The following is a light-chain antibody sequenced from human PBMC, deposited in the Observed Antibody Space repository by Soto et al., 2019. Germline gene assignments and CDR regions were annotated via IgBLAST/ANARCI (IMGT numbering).Light chain of an antibody. CDR1: QSVNSNY. J-gene: IGKJ4*01. CDR2: GAS. CDR3: QQYGSTLPLT. Sequence: EIVLTQSTGTLPLSPGERATLSCGASQSVNSNYLAWYQQKPGQAPRLLIYGASSRATGLPDRFSGSGSETDFTLTISRLEPEDVAVYYCQQYGSTLPLTFGGGTKVEIK. V-gene: IGKV3-20*01.